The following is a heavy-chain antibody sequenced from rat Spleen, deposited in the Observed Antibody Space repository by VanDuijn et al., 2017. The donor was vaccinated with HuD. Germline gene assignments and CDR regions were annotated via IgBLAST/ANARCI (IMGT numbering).Heavy chain of an antibody. V-gene: IGHV5-31*01. J-gene: IGHJ2*01. CDR1: GFTFNYYW. Sequence: EVQLVESGGGLVQPGRSLKLSCAASGFTFNYYWMTWIRQAPGKGLEWVASITNTGGSTYYPDSVKGRFPISRDNANSTLYLQMNSLRSEDTATFYCARHTNSGYENWGQGVMVTVSS. CDR3: ARHTNSGYEN. CDR2: ITNTGGST. D-gene: IGHD4-3*01.